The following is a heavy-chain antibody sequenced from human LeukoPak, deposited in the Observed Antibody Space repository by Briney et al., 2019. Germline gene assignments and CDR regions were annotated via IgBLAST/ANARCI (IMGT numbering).Heavy chain of an antibody. D-gene: IGHD3-3*01. Sequence: SETLSLTCTVSGGSVSSGSYYWSWIRQPPGKGLEWIGFIYYSGSTNYNPSLKSRVTISVDTSKNQFSLKLSSVTAADTAVYYCARDRRVLRFLEWAPSYGMDVWGQGTTVTVSS. J-gene: IGHJ6*02. CDR1: GGSVSSGSYY. CDR3: ARDRRVLRFLEWAPSYGMDV. CDR2: IYYSGST. V-gene: IGHV4-61*01.